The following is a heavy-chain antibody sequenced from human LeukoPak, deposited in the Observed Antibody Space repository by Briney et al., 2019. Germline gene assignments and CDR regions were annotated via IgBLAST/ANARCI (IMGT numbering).Heavy chain of an antibody. V-gene: IGHV3-7*05. CDR3: AKDISALRQGVYYYGMDV. CDR1: GFTFSSYW. J-gene: IGHJ6*02. CDR2: IKQDGSEK. Sequence: GGSLRLSCAASGFTFSSYWMSWVRQAPGKGLEWVANIKQDGSEKYYVDSVKGRFTISRDNAKNSLYLQMNSLRTEDTALYYCAKDISALRQGVYYYGMDVWGQGTTVTVSS. D-gene: IGHD3-10*01.